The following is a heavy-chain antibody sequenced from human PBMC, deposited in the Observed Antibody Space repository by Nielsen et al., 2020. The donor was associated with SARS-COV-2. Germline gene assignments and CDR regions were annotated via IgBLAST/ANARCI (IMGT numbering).Heavy chain of an antibody. Sequence: SETLSPTCTVSGGSLSSRNYYWGWIRQPPGKGLEWIGTIYYSGSVSYNPSLRSRVTIPVDTSKKHFSLKLTSVTAADTAVYFCARGDIAVVPAAMFRGDDAFDIWGQGTMVRVSS. V-gene: IGHV4-39*02. D-gene: IGHD2-2*01. CDR3: ARGDIAVVPAAMFRGDDAFDI. CDR1: GGSLSSRNYY. J-gene: IGHJ3*02. CDR2: IYYSGSV.